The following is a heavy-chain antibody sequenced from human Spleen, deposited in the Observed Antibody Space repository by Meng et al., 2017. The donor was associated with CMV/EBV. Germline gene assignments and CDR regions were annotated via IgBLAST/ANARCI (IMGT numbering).Heavy chain of an antibody. CDR2: IHHCRNT. Sequence: SETLSLTCAVYGESFSGYYCNWTRQPPGKGLEWIEEIHHCRNTDYNPSLKSRVTVSLVTSKSHFSLKLNSVTAADTAVYYCARVVDSSSWFRYYYGMDVWGQGTTVTVSS. V-gene: IGHV4-34*01. D-gene: IGHD6-13*01. J-gene: IGHJ6*02. CDR1: GESFSGYY. CDR3: ARVVDSSSWFRYYYGMDV.